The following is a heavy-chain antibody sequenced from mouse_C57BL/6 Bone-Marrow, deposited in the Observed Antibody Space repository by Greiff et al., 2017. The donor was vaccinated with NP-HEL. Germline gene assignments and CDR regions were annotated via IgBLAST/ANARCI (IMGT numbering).Heavy chain of an antibody. J-gene: IGHJ1*03. CDR1: GFSFNTYA. D-gene: IGHD4-1*01. CDR2: IRSKSNNYAT. V-gene: IGHV10-1*01. CDR3: VRPSWDWYFDV. Sequence: EVKLVESGGGLVQPKGSLKLSCAASGFSFNTYAMNWVRQAPGKGLEWVARIRSKSNNYATYYADSVKDRFTISRDDSESMLYLQMNNLKTEDTAMYYCVRPSWDWYFDVWGTGTTVTVSS.